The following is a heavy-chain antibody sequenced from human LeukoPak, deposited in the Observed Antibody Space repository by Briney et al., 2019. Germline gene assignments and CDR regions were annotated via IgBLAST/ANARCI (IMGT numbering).Heavy chain of an antibody. V-gene: IGHV3-30*03. CDR3: ARSPAAHSYYYYYYMDV. CDR1: GFTVSSNY. J-gene: IGHJ6*03. CDR2: MSYDGSIK. Sequence: GGSLRLSCAASGFTVSSNYMSWVRQAPGKGLEWVAVMSYDGSIKFYADSVKGRFTISRDNSKNTLYLQMNSLRAEDTAVYYCARSPAAHSYYYYYYMDVWGKGTTVTVSS. D-gene: IGHD2-2*01.